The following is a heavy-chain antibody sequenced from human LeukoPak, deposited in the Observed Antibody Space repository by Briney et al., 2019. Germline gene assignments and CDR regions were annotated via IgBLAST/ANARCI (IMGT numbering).Heavy chain of an antibody. CDR2: IKSKTDGGTT. V-gene: IGHV3-15*01. CDR1: GFTFSNAW. J-gene: IGHJ3*02. CDR3: TTAGIVGAIFDAFDI. D-gene: IGHD1-26*01. Sequence: GGSLRLSCAASGFTFSNAWMSWVRQAPGKGLEWVGRIKSKTDGGTTDYAAPVKGRFTISRDDSKNTLYLQMNSLKTEDTAVYYCTTAGIVGAIFDAFDIWGQGTMVTVSS.